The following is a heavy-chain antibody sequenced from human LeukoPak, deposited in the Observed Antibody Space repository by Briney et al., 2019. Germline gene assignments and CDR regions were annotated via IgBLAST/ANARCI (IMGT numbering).Heavy chain of an antibody. Sequence: ASVKVSCKASGYTFTSYYMHWVQQAPGQGLEWMGIINPSGGSTSYAQKFQGRVTMTRDMSTSTVYMELSSLRSEDTAVYYCAKIAAAGTYAFDIWGQGTMVTVSS. D-gene: IGHD6-13*01. J-gene: IGHJ3*02. CDR3: AKIAAAGTYAFDI. CDR2: INPSGGST. CDR1: GYTFTSYY. V-gene: IGHV1-46*01.